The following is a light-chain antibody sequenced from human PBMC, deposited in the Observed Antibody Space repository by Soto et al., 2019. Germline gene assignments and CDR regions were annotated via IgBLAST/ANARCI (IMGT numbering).Light chain of an antibody. Sequence: DIQMTQSPSSLSASVGDRVTITCRASQGISNYLAWYQQKPGKVPKLLIYAASTLQSGVPSRFSGSGSGTDITLTISSLQPEDVATYYCQKYNSAPPFGQGTRLEIK. CDR1: QGISNY. CDR2: AAS. V-gene: IGKV1-27*01. CDR3: QKYNSAPP. J-gene: IGKJ5*01.